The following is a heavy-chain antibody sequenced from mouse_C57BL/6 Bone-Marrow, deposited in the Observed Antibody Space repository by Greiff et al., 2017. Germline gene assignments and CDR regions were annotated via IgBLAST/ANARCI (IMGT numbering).Heavy chain of an antibody. CDR3: ARGGPYYGSSFDY. J-gene: IGHJ2*01. CDR1: GYAFSSSW. CDR2: IYPGDGDT. V-gene: IGHV1-82*01. D-gene: IGHD1-1*01. Sequence: QVQLQQSGPELVKPGASVKISCKASGYAFSSSWMNWVKQRPGKGLEWIGRIYPGDGDTNYNGKFKGKATLTAAKSSSTAYMQLSSLTSEDSAVYFCARGGPYYGSSFDYWGQGTTLTVSS.